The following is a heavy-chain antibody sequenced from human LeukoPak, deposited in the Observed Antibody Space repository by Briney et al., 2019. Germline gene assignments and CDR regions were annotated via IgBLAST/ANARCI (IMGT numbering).Heavy chain of an antibody. Sequence: GGSLRLSCTVSGFTVSSNSMNWVRQAPGKGLEWVSFIYSDNTHYSDSVKGRFTISRDNSKNTLYLQMNSLRAEDTAVYYCSTISSYYYMDVWGKGTTVTISS. V-gene: IGHV3-53*01. CDR3: STISSYYYMDV. CDR1: GFTVSSNS. J-gene: IGHJ6*03. CDR2: IYSDNT. D-gene: IGHD2-21*01.